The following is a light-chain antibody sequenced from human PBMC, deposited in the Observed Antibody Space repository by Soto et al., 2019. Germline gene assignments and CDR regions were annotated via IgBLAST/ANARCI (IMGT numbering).Light chain of an antibody. CDR2: EDT. V-gene: IGLV3-1*01. CDR3: QAWDRSTGV. Sequence: SYDLTQPPSVSVSPGQTASITCSGDKLGDKYACWYQQKPGQSPVLVIYEDTKRPSGIPERFSGSNSGNTATLTISGTQAMDEADYYCQAWDRSTGVFGGGTQLTVL. J-gene: IGLJ2*01. CDR1: KLGDKY.